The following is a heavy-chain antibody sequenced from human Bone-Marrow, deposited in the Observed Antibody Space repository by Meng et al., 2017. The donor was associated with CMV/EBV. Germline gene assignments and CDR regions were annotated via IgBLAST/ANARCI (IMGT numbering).Heavy chain of an antibody. CDR3: ARERRRVTYYYGSGNPVGSYYGMDV. Sequence: ASVKVSCKASGYTFTSYGISWVRQAPGQGLERMGWISAYNGNTNYAQKLQGRVTMTTDTSTSTAYMELRSLRSDDTAVYYCARERRRVTYYYGSGNPVGSYYGMDVWGQGTTVTVSS. CDR2: ISAYNGNT. J-gene: IGHJ6*02. CDR1: GYTFTSYG. V-gene: IGHV1-18*01. D-gene: IGHD3-10*01.